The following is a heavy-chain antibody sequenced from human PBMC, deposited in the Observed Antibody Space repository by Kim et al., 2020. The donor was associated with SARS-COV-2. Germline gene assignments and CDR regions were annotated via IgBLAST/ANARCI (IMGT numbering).Heavy chain of an antibody. CDR1: GGSISSYY. D-gene: IGHD2-15*01. V-gene: IGHV4-59*01. J-gene: IGHJ6*02. CDR2: IYYSGST. Sequence: SETLSLTCTVSGGSISSYYWSWIRQPPGKGLEWIGYIYYSGSTNYNPSLKSRVTISVDTSKNQFSLKLSSVTAADTAVYYCARDSPVVVAATEVRDYYGMDVWGQGTTVTVSS. CDR3: ARDSPVVVAATEVRDYYGMDV.